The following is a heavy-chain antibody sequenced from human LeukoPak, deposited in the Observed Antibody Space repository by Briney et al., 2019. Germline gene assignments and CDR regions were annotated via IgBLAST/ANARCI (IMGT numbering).Heavy chain of an antibody. CDR2: IYYSGST. V-gene: IGHV4-30-4*08. Sequence: SQTLSLTCTVSGGSISSGDYYWSWIRQPPGKGLEWIGYIYYSGSTYYNPSLKSLVTISVVTSKNQFSLKLSSVTAADTAVYYCARESPYDILTGYSQYYFDYWGQGTLVTVSS. J-gene: IGHJ4*02. D-gene: IGHD3-9*01. CDR3: ARESPYDILTGYSQYYFDY. CDR1: GGSISSGDYY.